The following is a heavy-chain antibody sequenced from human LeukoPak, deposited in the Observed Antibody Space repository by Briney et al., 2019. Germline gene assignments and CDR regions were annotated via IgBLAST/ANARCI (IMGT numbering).Heavy chain of an antibody. Sequence: PGRSLRPSCAASGFTFSDYYMSWIRQAPGKGLEWVSYITSSGTSIYHADSVKGRFTISRDNAKSSLYLQMNSLRAEDTAVYYCAREGYDYVWGSYRSLDSWGQGTLVTVSS. V-gene: IGHV3-11*01. CDR3: AREGYDYVWGSYRSLDS. CDR2: ITSSGTSI. J-gene: IGHJ5*01. D-gene: IGHD3-16*02. CDR1: GFTFSDYY.